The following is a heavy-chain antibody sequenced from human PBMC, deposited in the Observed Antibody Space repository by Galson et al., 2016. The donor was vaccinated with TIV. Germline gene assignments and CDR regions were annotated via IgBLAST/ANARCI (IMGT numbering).Heavy chain of an antibody. D-gene: IGHD3-22*01. CDR1: GDSLSTYH. Sequence: SETLSLTCSVSGDSLSTYHWNWIRQPPGKGLEWIGIVYDNGNAYYNPSLKSRVTISVDTSKNQFSLKLTSVTAADTAVYYCARERTPPGPDNDTWFDPWGHGILVTVSS. V-gene: IGHV4-59*12. CDR3: ARERTPPGPDNDTWFDP. J-gene: IGHJ5*02. CDR2: VYDNGNA.